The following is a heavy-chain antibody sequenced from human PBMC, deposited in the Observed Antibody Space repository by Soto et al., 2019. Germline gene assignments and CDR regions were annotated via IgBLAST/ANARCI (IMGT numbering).Heavy chain of an antibody. D-gene: IGHD2-15*01. CDR2: ISYDGSNK. CDR1: GFTFSSYG. J-gene: IGHJ4*02. CDR3: AKDGTDCSGGSCYFPFDY. Sequence: QVQLVESGGGVVQPGRSLRLSCAASGFTFSSYGMHWVRQAPGKGLEWVAVISYDGSNKYYADSVKGRFTISRDNSKNTLYLQMNSLRAEDTAVYYCAKDGTDCSGGSCYFPFDYWGQGTLVTVSS. V-gene: IGHV3-30*18.